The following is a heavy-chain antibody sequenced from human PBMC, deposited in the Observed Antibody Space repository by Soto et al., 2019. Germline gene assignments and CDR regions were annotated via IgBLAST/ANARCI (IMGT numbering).Heavy chain of an antibody. CDR1: GYTFTSYA. Sequence: ASVKVSCKASGYTFTSYAMHWVRQAPGQRLEWMGWINAGNGNTKYSQKFQGRVTITRDTSASTAYMELSSLRSEDTAVYYCARGRLDEVFNYYYYYMDVWGKGTTVTVSS. J-gene: IGHJ6*03. CDR3: ARGRLDEVFNYYYYYMDV. CDR2: INAGNGNT. V-gene: IGHV1-3*01. D-gene: IGHD6-6*01.